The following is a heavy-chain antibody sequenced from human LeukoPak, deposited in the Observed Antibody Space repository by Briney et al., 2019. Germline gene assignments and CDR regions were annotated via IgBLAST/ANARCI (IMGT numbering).Heavy chain of an antibody. D-gene: IGHD3-16*02. Sequence: GGSLRLSCAASGFTFSSYAMSWVRQAPGKGLEWVSAISGSGGSTYYADSVKGRFTISRDDSKNTLYLQMNSLRAEDTAVYYCAKDSYVWGSYRYWFDYWGQGTLVTVSS. V-gene: IGHV3-23*01. CDR2: ISGSGGST. CDR3: AKDSYVWGSYRYWFDY. CDR1: GFTFSSYA. J-gene: IGHJ4*02.